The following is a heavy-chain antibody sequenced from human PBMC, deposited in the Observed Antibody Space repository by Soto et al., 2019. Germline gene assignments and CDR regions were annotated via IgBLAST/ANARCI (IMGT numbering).Heavy chain of an antibody. Sequence: VGSLRLSCAASGFTVSSNYMNWVRQPPGKGLEWVSIIYSGSSSYYADSVKGRFTISRDNSKNTLYLQMNSLRAEDTAVYYCAREGDAFDIWGQRTMVTVSS. V-gene: IGHV3-53*01. CDR1: GFTVSSNY. CDR2: IYSGSSS. CDR3: AREGDAFDI. J-gene: IGHJ3*02.